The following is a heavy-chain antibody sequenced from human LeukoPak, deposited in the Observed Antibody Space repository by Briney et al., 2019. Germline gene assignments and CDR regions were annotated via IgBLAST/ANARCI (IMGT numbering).Heavy chain of an antibody. V-gene: IGHV3-74*01. CDR2: INSDGSST. J-gene: IGHJ5*02. CDR3: AREDAVAGTQINWFDP. D-gene: IGHD6-19*01. Sequence: PGGSLRLSCAASGFTFSGYWMHWVRQAPGKGLVWVSRINSDGSSTTYADSVKGRFTISRDNAKNTLYLQMNSLRAEDTAVYYCAREDAVAGTQINWFDPWGPGTLVTVSS. CDR1: GFTFSGYW.